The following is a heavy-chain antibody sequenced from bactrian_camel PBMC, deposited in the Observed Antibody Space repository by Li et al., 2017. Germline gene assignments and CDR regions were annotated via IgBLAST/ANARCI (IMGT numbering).Heavy chain of an antibody. D-gene: IGHD5*01. V-gene: IGHV3-1*01. CDR3: AAGDEHGYTDALHY. Sequence: VQLVESGGGLVQPGGSLKFSCVTSGFTFADYSMAWVRQAPGKGLEWVTTIDWNGRNTDYIDSVKDRFTISRDNAKNTLYLQMNSLKPEDTAVYYCAAGDEHGYTDALHYWGQGTQVTVS. CDR1: GFTFADYS. CDR2: IDWNGRNT. J-gene: IGHJ4*01.